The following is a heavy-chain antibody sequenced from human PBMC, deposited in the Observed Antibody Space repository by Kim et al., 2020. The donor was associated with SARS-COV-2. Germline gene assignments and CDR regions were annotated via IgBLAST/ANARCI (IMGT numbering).Heavy chain of an antibody. CDR3: AKDLIGLYDILTGYYN. J-gene: IGHJ4*02. V-gene: IGHV3-30*18. CDR2: ISYDGSNK. CDR1: GFTFSSYG. Sequence: GGSLRLSCAASGFTFSSYGMHWVRQAPGKGLEWVAVISYDGSNKYYADSVKGRFTISRDNSKNTLYLQMNSLRAEDTAVYYCAKDLIGLYDILTGYYNWGQGTLVTVSS. D-gene: IGHD3-9*01.